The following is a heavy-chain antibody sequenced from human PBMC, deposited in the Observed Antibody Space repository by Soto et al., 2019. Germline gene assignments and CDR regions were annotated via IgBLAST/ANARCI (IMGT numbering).Heavy chain of an antibody. CDR2: IWYDGSNK. J-gene: IGHJ3*02. Sequence: QVQLVESGGGVAQPGRSLRLSCAASGFTFSSYGMHWVRQAPGKGLEWVAVIWYDGSNKYYADSVKGRFTISRDNSKNTLYLQMNSLRAEDTAVYYCARSGDYYGSGSYLFVFTPAFDIWGQGTMVTVSS. CDR3: ARSGDYYGSGSYLFVFTPAFDI. D-gene: IGHD3-10*01. V-gene: IGHV3-33*01. CDR1: GFTFSSYG.